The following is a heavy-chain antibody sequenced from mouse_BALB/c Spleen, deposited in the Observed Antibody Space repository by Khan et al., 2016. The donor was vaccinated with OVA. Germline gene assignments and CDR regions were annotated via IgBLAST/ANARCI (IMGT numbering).Heavy chain of an antibody. Sequence: VQLKESGPDLMKPSASGKISCKVSGYSFTTYYIYWVKQRFRGSLLWFGYIVRYSGDTTYNQKFKGIVTLTVDTSYSTVYIHLSTLTSEDSAVYYATRHCYGALFTYWGQGTLVTVSA. CDR3: TRHCYGALFTY. V-gene: IGHV1S135*01. CDR2: IVRYSGDT. J-gene: IGHJ3*01. D-gene: IGHD1-2*01. CDR1: GYSFTTYY.